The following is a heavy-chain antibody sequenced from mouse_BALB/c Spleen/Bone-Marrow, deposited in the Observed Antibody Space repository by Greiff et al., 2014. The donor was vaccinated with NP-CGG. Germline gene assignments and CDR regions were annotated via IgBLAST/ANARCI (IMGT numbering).Heavy chain of an antibody. CDR3: ARYDVYYYFDY. D-gene: IGHD2-3*01. J-gene: IGHJ2*01. V-gene: IGHV7-3*02. CDR2: NRNKANGYTT. Sequence: EVKLVESGGGLVQPGGSLRLSCATSGFTFTDYYMSWARQPPGKALEWLGFNRNKANGYTTEYSASVKGRFTISRDNSQSILYLQMNTLRAEDSATYYCARYDVYYYFDYWGQGTTLTVSS. CDR1: GFTFTDYY.